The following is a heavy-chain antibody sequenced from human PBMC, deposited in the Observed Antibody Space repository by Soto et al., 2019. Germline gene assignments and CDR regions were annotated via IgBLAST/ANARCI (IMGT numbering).Heavy chain of an antibody. CDR3: SHIMPFDYRLYNFEF. CDR2: IYWDEDK. V-gene: IGHV2-5*02. Sequence: QITLKESGPTLVKPTQTLTLTCTFSGFSLSTHTVGVAWIRQPPGTPLEWLELIYWDEDKRYSPSLKSRLTISKDSSKNQVVLTLTNMHPVDTATYYCSHIMPFDYRLYNFEFWGQGILVTVSS. D-gene: IGHD3-9*01. J-gene: IGHJ4*02. CDR1: GFSLSTHTVG.